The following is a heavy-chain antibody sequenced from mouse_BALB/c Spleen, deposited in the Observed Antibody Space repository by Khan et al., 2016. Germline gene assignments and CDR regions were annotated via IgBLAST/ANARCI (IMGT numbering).Heavy chain of an antibody. D-gene: IGHD2-14*01. Sequence: QIQLVQSGPELKKPGETVKISCKASGYTFTDYSMHWVKQAPGKGLKWMGWINTETGEPTYVDDFKGRFAFSLETSASTAYLQINILKNEDTATYVCARAYRYYFDYWGQGTTLTVSS. CDR2: INTETGEP. J-gene: IGHJ2*01. V-gene: IGHV9-2-1*01. CDR3: ARAYRYYFDY. CDR1: GYTFTDYS.